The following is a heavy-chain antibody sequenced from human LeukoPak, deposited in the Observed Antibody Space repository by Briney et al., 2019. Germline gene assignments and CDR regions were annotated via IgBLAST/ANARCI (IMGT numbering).Heavy chain of an antibody. D-gene: IGHD2-2*01. CDR3: ARQLETTSWFDY. V-gene: IGHV1-2*06. J-gene: IGHJ4*02. CDR2: ISPNSGGA. CDR1: GYTFSDYY. Sequence: ASVKVSCKASGYTFSDYYLHWVRLAPGQGLEWMGRISPNSGGADYAQKFQGKVTMTRDASISTVYMDLNRLRSDDTAIYYCARQLETTSWFDYWGQGTLVIVSS.